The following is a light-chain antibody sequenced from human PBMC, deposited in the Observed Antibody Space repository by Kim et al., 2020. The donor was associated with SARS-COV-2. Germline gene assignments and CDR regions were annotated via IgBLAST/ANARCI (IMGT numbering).Light chain of an antibody. CDR2: GAS. Sequence: ASVGDRVTITCRASQGISNSLAWYQQRPGKVPNLLIYGASTLQSGVPSRFSGSASGTDFTLSISSLQPEDVATYYCQRYNSAPPTFGQGTKVEIK. CDR3: QRYNSAPPT. V-gene: IGKV1-27*01. CDR1: QGISNS. J-gene: IGKJ1*01.